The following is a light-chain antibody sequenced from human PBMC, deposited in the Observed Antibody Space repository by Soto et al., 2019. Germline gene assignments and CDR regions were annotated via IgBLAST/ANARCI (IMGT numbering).Light chain of an antibody. CDR1: QSVNSD. CDR3: QHRRSWPLT. J-gene: IGKJ4*01. V-gene: IGKV3-11*01. Sequence: EIVLTQSPATLSLSPGERAALSYRASQSVNSDLAWYQHKPGQAPRLLIYDASTRATGIPVRFSGSGSGTDFTLTIISLEPEEFAVYYCQHRRSWPLTFGGGTKVEIK. CDR2: DAS.